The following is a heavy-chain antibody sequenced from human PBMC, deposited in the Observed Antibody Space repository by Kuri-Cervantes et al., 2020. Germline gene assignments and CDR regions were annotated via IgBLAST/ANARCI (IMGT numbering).Heavy chain of an antibody. CDR2: ISSSGSTI. CDR1: GFTFSSYG. Sequence: GESLKISCAASGFTFSSYGMNWVRQAPGKGLEWVSYISSSGSTIYYADSVKGRFTISRDNAKNSLYLQMNSLRAEDTAVYYCARGGYGEQFDYWGQGTLVTVSS. V-gene: IGHV3-48*04. J-gene: IGHJ4*02. CDR3: ARGGYGEQFDY. D-gene: IGHD4-17*01.